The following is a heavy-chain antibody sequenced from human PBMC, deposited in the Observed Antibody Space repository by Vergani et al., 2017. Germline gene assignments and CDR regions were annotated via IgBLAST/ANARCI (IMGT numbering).Heavy chain of an antibody. V-gene: IGHV4-39*07. CDR3: ARELRGYSYGSHFDY. Sequence: QLQLQESGPGLVKPSETLSLTCTVSGGSISSSSYYWGWIRQPPGKGLEWIGSIYYSGSTNYNPSLKMRVTISVDTSKNQFSLKLSSVTAADTAVYYCARELRGYSYGSHFDYWGQGTLVTVSS. D-gene: IGHD5-18*01. CDR2: IYYSGST. J-gene: IGHJ4*02. CDR1: GGSISSSSYY.